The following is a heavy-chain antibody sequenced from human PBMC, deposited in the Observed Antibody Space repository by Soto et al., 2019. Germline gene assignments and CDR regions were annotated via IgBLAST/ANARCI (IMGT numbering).Heavy chain of an antibody. Sequence: QITLNESGPTVVKPTETLTLTCTFSGFSLTTSGVGVGWVRQSPGKAPEGLAFIYWDDDKRYSTSLKSRLTITKDTSKNQVGLTMANVDPADTATYYCAHRVLRAVFGLVTTTAIYFDFWGQGTPVVVSS. V-gene: IGHV2-5*02. J-gene: IGHJ4*02. D-gene: IGHD3-3*01. CDR1: GFSLTTSGVG. CDR2: IYWDDDK. CDR3: AHRVLRAVFGLVTTTAIYFDF.